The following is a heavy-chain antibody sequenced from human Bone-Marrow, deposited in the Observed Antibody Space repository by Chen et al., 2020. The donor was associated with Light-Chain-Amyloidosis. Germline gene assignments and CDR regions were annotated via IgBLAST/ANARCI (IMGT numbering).Heavy chain of an antibody. V-gene: IGHV5-51*01. CDR1: GYPFPNYW. J-gene: IGHJ4*02. CDR3: ARRRDGYNFDY. CDR2: IYPDDSDA. Sequence: EVQLEQSGPEVNKPGESLKISCKGSGYPFPNYWIGWVRQMPGKGLEWMGVIYPDDSDARYSPSFEGQVTISADKSITTAYRQWRSLKASDTAMYYCARRRDGYNFDYWGQGTLVTVSS. D-gene: IGHD5-12*01.